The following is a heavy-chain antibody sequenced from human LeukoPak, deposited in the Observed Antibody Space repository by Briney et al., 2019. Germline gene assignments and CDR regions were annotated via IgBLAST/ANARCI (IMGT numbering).Heavy chain of an antibody. CDR1: GFTFSSYW. J-gene: IGHJ3*02. Sequence: PGGSLRLSCAASGFTFSSYWMSWVRQAPGKGLEWVANIKQDGSEKYYVDSVKGRFTISRDNAKNSLYLQMNSLRAEDTAVYYCARDTYDILTGHGDAFDIWGQGTKVTVSS. CDR2: IKQDGSEK. V-gene: IGHV3-7*01. D-gene: IGHD3-9*01. CDR3: ARDTYDILTGHGDAFDI.